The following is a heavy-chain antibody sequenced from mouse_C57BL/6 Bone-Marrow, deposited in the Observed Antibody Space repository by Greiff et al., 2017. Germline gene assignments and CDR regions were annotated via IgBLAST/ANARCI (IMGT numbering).Heavy chain of an antibody. J-gene: IGHJ2*01. V-gene: IGHV14-4*01. CDR3: TPLDYYGSSYDY. D-gene: IGHD1-1*01. Sequence: VQLKQSGAELVRPGASVKLSCTASGFNIKDDYMPWVKQRPEQGLEWIGWIDPDNGDTDYASKFQGKAPITADTSSNTAYLQLSSLTSEDTAVXYCTPLDYYGSSYDYWGQGTTLTVSS. CDR1: GFNIKDDY. CDR2: IDPDNGDT.